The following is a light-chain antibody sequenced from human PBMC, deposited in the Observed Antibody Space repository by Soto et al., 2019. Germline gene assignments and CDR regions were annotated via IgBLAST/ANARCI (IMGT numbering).Light chain of an antibody. J-gene: IGKJ2*01. CDR2: GAS. Sequence: EIVLTQSPGTLSLSPGERATLSCRASQSVSSSYLAWYQQKPGQAPRLLIYGASSRATGIPDRFSGSGSGTDFTLTISRLEPEDFAVYYCQHYSSSPPRYTFGQGTKLEIK. CDR1: QSVSSSY. CDR3: QHYSSSPPRYT. V-gene: IGKV3-20*01.